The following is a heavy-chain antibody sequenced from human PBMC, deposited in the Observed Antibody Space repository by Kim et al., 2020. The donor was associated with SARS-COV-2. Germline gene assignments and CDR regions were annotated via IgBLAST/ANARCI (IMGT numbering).Heavy chain of an antibody. J-gene: IGHJ4*02. D-gene: IGHD3-10*01. Sequence: YNPSLQSRITISLDTSKHQFSPKLSSATAADTAVYYCATFLGWFAYFGYWGQGTLVTVSS. V-gene: IGHV4-31*02. CDR3: ATFLGWFAYFGY.